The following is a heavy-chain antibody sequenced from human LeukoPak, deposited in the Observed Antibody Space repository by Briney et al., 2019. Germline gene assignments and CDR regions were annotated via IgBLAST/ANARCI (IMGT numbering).Heavy chain of an antibody. V-gene: IGHV4-34*01. Sequence: PSETLSLTCAVYGGSFSGYYWSWIRQPPGKGLEWIGEINHSGSTNYNPSLKSRVTISVDTSKNQFSLKLISVTAADTAVYYCARQQDYSDYEVYYFDYWGQGTLVTVSS. J-gene: IGHJ4*02. D-gene: IGHD4-11*01. CDR1: GGSFSGYY. CDR2: INHSGST. CDR3: ARQQDYSDYEVYYFDY.